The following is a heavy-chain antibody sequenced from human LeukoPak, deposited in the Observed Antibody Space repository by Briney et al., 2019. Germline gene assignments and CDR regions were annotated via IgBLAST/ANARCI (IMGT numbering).Heavy chain of an antibody. Sequence: GGSLRLSCAASGFTFSSYWMAWVRQVPGKGLEWVANIKQDGSEKYYVDSVKGRFTISRDNSKNTLYLQMNSLRAEDTAVYFCAKPLRGYYFDNWGQGTLITVSS. J-gene: IGHJ4*02. D-gene: IGHD1-14*01. V-gene: IGHV3-7*03. CDR3: AKPLRGYYFDN. CDR2: IKQDGSEK. CDR1: GFTFSSYW.